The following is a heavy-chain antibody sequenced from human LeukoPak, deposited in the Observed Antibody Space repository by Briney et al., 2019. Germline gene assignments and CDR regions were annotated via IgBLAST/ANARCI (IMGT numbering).Heavy chain of an antibody. CDR2: MNEYGSEK. CDR3: ARVLYGSRVNVIDS. V-gene: IGHV3-7*01. D-gene: IGHD2-2*01. Sequence: GGSLTLSCAASGFTFSSYWINWVRQAPGKGLEWVANMNEYGSEKYYVDSVRGRFTISRDNAENSLFLHMNSLRVEDTAVYRCARVLYGSRVNVIDSWGPGTLVTVSS. J-gene: IGHJ4*02. CDR1: GFTFSSYW.